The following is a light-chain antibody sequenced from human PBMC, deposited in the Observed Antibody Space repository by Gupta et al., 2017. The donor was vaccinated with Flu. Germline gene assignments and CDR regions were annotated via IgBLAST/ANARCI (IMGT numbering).Light chain of an antibody. CDR1: QSVSSW. Sequence: GERATISCRASQSVSSWLAWYQQKPGKAPKPLIYEASNVESGIPSRFSGSGSGTEFTLTISSLQPEDFATYYCQQYNNYSRTFGEGTKVEIK. CDR3: QQYNNYSRT. J-gene: IGKJ1*01. CDR2: EAS. V-gene: IGKV1-5*01.